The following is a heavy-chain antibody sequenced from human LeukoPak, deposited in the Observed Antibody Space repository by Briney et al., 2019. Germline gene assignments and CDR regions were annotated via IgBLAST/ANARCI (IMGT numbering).Heavy chain of an antibody. V-gene: IGHV4-4*07. J-gene: IGHJ5*02. CDR3: ARGSIAARQEWFDP. D-gene: IGHD6-6*01. CDR1: GGSISSYY. Sequence: SETLSPTGTVSGGSISSYYWSWIRQPAGKGLEWIGRIYTSGSTNYNPSLKSRVTISVDKSKNQFSLKLSSVTAADTAVYYCARGSIAARQEWFDPWGQGTLVTVSS. CDR2: IYTSGST.